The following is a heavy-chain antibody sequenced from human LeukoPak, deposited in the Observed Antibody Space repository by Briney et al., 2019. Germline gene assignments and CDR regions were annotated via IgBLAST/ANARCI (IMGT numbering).Heavy chain of an antibody. CDR1: GGSFSGYD. Sequence: PSETLSLTCAVYGGSFSGYDWTWIRQPPGKGLEWIGEINHRGSTDYNPSLKSRLTISVDTSQNQISLRLSSVTAADTAVYYCARGPSGYHNTGGQGTLVTVSS. V-gene: IGHV4-34*01. CDR3: ARGPSGYHNT. D-gene: IGHD5-12*01. J-gene: IGHJ4*02. CDR2: INHRGST.